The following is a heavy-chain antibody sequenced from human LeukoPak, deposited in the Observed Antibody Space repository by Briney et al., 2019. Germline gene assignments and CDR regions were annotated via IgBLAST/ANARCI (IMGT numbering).Heavy chain of an antibody. D-gene: IGHD5-12*01. CDR3: ARLSIVATI. V-gene: IGHV3-30*04. J-gene: IGHJ4*02. Sequence: GGSLRLSCAASGFTFSSYAMHWVRQAPGKGLEWVAVISCDGSNKYYADSVKGRFTISRDNSKNTLYLQMNSLRAEDTAVYYCARLSIVATIWGQGTLVTVSS. CDR1: GFTFSSYA. CDR2: ISCDGSNK.